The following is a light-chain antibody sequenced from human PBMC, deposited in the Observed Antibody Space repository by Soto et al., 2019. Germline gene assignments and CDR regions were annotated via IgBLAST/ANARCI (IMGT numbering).Light chain of an antibody. CDR3: CSYAGSPYV. CDR1: SSDVGGYNY. CDR2: DVS. V-gene: IGLV2-11*01. J-gene: IGLJ1*01. Sequence: QSALTQPRSVSASPGQSVAISSTGTSSDVGGYNYVSWYQQHPGKAPKLMIYDVSKRPSGVPDRFSGSKSGNTASLTISGLQAEDEADYYCCSYAGSPYVFGTGTKLTVL.